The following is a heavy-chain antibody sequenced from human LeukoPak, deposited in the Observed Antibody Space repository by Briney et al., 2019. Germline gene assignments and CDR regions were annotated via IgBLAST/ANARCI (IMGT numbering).Heavy chain of an antibody. Sequence: ASVKVSCKASGYTFTGYYMHWVRQAPGQGLEWMGWINPNSGGTNYAQKFQGRVPMTRDTSISTAYMELSRLRSDDTAVYYCASTAYCSGGSCPYTNDYWGQGTLVTVSS. CDR3: ASTAYCSGGSCPYTNDY. D-gene: IGHD2-15*01. CDR1: GYTFTGYY. V-gene: IGHV1-2*02. CDR2: INPNSGGT. J-gene: IGHJ4*02.